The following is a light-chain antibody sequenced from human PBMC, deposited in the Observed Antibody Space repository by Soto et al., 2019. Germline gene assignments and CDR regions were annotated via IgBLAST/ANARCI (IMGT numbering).Light chain of an antibody. J-gene: IGKJ4*01. Sequence: ETVMTQSPATLSVSPGERATLSCRASQSVSSNLALYQQKPGQPPRLLIYDISTRATGIPTRFSGSGSGTEFTLTISSLQSEDFAVYYCQQYNSWPLTVGGGTKVDSK. CDR1: QSVSSN. V-gene: IGKV3D-15*01. CDR2: DIS. CDR3: QQYNSWPLT.